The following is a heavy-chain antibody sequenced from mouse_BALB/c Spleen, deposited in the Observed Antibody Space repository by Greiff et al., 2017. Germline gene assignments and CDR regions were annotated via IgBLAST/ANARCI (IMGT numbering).Heavy chain of an antibody. V-gene: IGHV1-54*01. CDR2: INPGSGGT. D-gene: IGHD1-1*01. CDR1: GYAFTNYL. Sequence: VQLQQSGAELVRPGTSVKVSCKASGYAFTNYLIEWVKQRPGQGLEWIGVINPGSGGTNYNEKFKGKATLTADKSSSTAYMQLSSLTSDDSAVYFCATPIITTVVDPYAMDYWGQGTSVTVSS. J-gene: IGHJ4*01. CDR3: ATPIITTVVDPYAMDY.